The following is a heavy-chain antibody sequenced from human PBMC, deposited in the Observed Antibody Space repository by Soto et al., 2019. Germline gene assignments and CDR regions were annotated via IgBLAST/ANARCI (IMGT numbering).Heavy chain of an antibody. CDR1: GGTFSSYA. CDR3: SRVASCSTSCYRVYYYGMDV. Sequence: QVQLVQSGAEVKKPGSSVKVSCKASGGTFSSYAISWVRQAPGQGLEWMGGIIPIFGTANYAQKFQGRVTITADKSTGTAYMELSSLRSEDTAVYYCSRVASCSTSCYRVYYYGMDVWGQGTTVTVSS. J-gene: IGHJ6*02. V-gene: IGHV1-69*06. D-gene: IGHD2-2*02. CDR2: IIPIFGTA.